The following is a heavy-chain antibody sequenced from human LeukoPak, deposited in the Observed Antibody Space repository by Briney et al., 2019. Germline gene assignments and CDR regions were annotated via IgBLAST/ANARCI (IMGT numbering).Heavy chain of an antibody. CDR3: ARDPAGGTDAFDI. D-gene: IGHD2-15*01. V-gene: IGHV1-69*04. Sequence: ASVKVSCKASGGTFSSYTISWVRQAPGQGLEWMGRIIPILGIANYAQKFQGRVTITADKSTSTAYMELSGLRSEDTAVYYCARDPAGGTDAFDIWGQGTMVTVSS. CDR1: GGTFSSYT. J-gene: IGHJ3*02. CDR2: IIPILGIA.